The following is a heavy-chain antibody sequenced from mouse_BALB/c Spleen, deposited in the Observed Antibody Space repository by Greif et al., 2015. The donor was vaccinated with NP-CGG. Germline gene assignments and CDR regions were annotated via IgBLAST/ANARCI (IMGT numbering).Heavy chain of an antibody. J-gene: IGHJ4*01. CDR3: ARLGYGNPYAMDY. Sequence: EVHLVESGGGLVQPGGSLKLSCAASGFTFSSYTMSWVRQTPEKRLEWVAYISNGGGSTYYPDTVKGRFTISRDNAKNTLYLQMSSLKSEDTAMYYCARLGYGNPYAMDYWGQGTSVTVSS. CDR2: ISNGGGST. V-gene: IGHV5-12-2*01. D-gene: IGHD2-10*02. CDR1: GFTFSSYT.